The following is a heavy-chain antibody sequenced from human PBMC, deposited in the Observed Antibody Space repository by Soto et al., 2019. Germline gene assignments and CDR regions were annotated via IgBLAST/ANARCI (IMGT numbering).Heavy chain of an antibody. CDR3: ARGAPLGANTGLDP. J-gene: IGHJ5*02. V-gene: IGHV4-39*01. CDR1: GGSISSSTYY. Sequence: PSETLSLTCTVSGGSISSSTYYWVWIRQPPGKGPEWIGSIYHSGNTYYNPSLKSRVNTSVDISNKQFSLRLSSVTAADTAVYSWARGAPLGANTGLDPGGKGTRFT. D-gene: IGHD3-16*01. CDR2: IYHSGNT.